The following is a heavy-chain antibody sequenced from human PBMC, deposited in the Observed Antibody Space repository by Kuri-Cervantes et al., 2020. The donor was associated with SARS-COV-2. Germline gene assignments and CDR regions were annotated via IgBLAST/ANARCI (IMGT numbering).Heavy chain of an antibody. V-gene: IGHV3-52*01. CDR1: GFTFSSSW. CDR2: IKCDGREK. D-gene: IGHD3-22*01. Sequence: GGSLRLSCAASGFTFSSSWMHWVCQAPEKGLEWVADIKCDGREKYYVDSVKGRLTISRDNAKNTLYLQMNSLRAEDTAVYYCARNLYYYDSSGYSNWFDPWGQGTLVTVSS. J-gene: IGHJ5*02. CDR3: ARNLYYYDSSGYSNWFDP.